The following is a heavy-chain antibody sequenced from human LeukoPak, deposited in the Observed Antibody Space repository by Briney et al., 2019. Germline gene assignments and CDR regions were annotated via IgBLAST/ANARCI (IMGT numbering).Heavy chain of an antibody. CDR1: GYTFTGYY. D-gene: IGHD6-19*01. V-gene: IGHV1-2*02. CDR2: VNPNSGGT. CDR3: ARAAVAGTFCDY. Sequence: ASVKVSCKASGYTFTGYYMHWVRQAPGQGLVWMGWVNPNSGGTNYAQKFQGRVTMTRDTSISTAYMELSRLRSDDTAVYYCARAAVAGTFCDYWGQGTLVTVSS. J-gene: IGHJ4*02.